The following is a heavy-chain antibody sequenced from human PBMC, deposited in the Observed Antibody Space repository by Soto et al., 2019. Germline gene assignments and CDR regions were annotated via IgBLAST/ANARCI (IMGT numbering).Heavy chain of an antibody. Sequence: SLRLSCAHSGFTLSSYSMNRALQVPGKGLEWVSYISSSSSTIYYADSVKGRFTISRDNAKNSLYLQMNSLRDEDTAVYYCARESRFLEWLSLNWFDPWGQG. D-gene: IGHD3-3*01. V-gene: IGHV3-48*02. CDR1: GFTLSSYS. CDR3: ARESRFLEWLSLNWFDP. J-gene: IGHJ5*01. CDR2: ISSSSSTI.